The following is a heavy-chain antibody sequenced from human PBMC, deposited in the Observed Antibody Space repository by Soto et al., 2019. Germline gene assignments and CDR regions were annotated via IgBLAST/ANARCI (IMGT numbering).Heavy chain of an antibody. CDR2: IHYTGSI. CDR3: AREDDGGDRDYYGLDV. CDR1: GGSISSEYFH. D-gene: IGHD2-21*02. V-gene: IGHV4-30-4*08. J-gene: IGHJ6*02. Sequence: QAQLQQSGPGLVEPSQTLSLTCAVSGGSISSEYFHWTWIRQSPGKGLEWIGYIHYTGSIMYNPSFKSRLTMAVDTTKNQFSLQLTSVTAADTAVYFCAREDDGGDRDYYGLDVWGQGTTVTVSS.